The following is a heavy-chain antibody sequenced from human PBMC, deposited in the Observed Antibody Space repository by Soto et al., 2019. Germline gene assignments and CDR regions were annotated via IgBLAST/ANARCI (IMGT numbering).Heavy chain of an antibody. Sequence: ASVKGPCKASGYTFTSYGISWVRQAPGQGLEWMGWISAYNGNTNYAQKLQGRVTMTTDTSTSTAYMELRSLRSGDTAVYYCARDFMVRGVITTGLEFDYWGQGTLVTVAS. J-gene: IGHJ4*02. CDR2: ISAYNGNT. V-gene: IGHV1-18*01. D-gene: IGHD3-10*01. CDR1: GYTFTSYG. CDR3: ARDFMVRGVITTGLEFDY.